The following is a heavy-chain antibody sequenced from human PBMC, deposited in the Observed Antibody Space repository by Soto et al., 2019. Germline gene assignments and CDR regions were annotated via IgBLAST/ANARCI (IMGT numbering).Heavy chain of an antibody. CDR1: GYSFTSYW. CDR2: IYPGDSDT. D-gene: IGHD3-10*01. J-gene: IGHJ6*02. V-gene: IGHV5-51*01. CDR3: ARQQSYGSGRTHGMDV. Sequence: RGASLKISCKGSGYSFTSYWIGWVRQMPGKGLEWMGIIYPGDSDTRYSPSFQGQGTISADKAISTAYLQGGRLKASDTAMYYCARQQSYGSGRTHGMDVGGQGTTVTVSS.